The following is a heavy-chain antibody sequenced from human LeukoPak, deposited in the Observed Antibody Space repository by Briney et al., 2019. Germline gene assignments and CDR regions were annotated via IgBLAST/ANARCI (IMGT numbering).Heavy chain of an antibody. D-gene: IGHD3-10*01. CDR1: GGSISTSNYY. J-gene: IGHJ4*02. CDR2: IFYSGST. CDR3: ARHLRAGVVRGVQPHRRIDY. Sequence: SETLSLTCTVSGGSISTSNYYWGWIRQPPGKGLEWIGNIFYSGSTYYSPSLKSRVTISLDTSRNQFSLKLNSVTAADTAVYYCARHLRAGVVRGVQPHRRIDYWGQGTLVTVSS. V-gene: IGHV4-39*01.